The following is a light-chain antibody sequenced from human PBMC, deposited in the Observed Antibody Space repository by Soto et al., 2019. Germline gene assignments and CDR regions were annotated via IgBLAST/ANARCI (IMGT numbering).Light chain of an antibody. V-gene: IGKV3-11*01. CDR1: QSVSSY. Sequence: EIVLTQSPATLSFSPGEIATLSCRASQSVSSYLAWYQQKPGQAPRLLIYDASNRATGIPARFSGSGSGTDFTLTISSLEPEDFAVYYCQQRSNWPPVTFGGGTKVDIK. CDR2: DAS. J-gene: IGKJ4*01. CDR3: QQRSNWPPVT.